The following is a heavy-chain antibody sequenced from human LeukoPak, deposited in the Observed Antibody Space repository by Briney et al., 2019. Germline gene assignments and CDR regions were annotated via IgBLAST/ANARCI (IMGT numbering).Heavy chain of an antibody. CDR3: VREGNELLSKNFDY. Sequence: ASVKVSCKASGFTFTGYYIHWVRQAPGQGLEWMGYINPHSGGTNSPQKFQGRVTVTTDTSISAAYMELSSLISDDTAMYYCVREGNELLSKNFDYWGQGTLVTVSS. D-gene: IGHD2-21*02. CDR2: INPHSGGT. V-gene: IGHV1-2*02. CDR1: GFTFTGYY. J-gene: IGHJ4*02.